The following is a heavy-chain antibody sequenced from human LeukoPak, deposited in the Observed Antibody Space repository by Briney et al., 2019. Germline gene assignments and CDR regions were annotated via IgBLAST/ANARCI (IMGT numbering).Heavy chain of an antibody. D-gene: IGHD3-3*01. CDR1: GFTVSSNY. V-gene: IGHV3-53*01. Sequence: GGSLRLSCAASGFTVSSNYVSWVRQAPGKGLEWVSVIYSGGSTYYADSVKGRFTISRDNSKNTLYLQMNSLRAEDTAVYYCARVRYDFWSGYPYFDYWGQGTLVTVSS. J-gene: IGHJ4*02. CDR3: ARVRYDFWSGYPYFDY. CDR2: IYSGGST.